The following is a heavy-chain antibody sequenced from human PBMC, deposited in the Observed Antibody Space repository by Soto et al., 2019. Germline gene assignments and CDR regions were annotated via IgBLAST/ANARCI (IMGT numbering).Heavy chain of an antibody. V-gene: IGHV1-18*01. CDR3: GFRAGFDF. CDR1: GFSSSTYA. D-gene: IGHD6-13*01. CDR2: ISADSGEP. Sequence: GASVKFSCKTSGFSSSTYAFRWVRRAPGQGLEWMGLISADSGEPRYAQQFQGRVAMTTDTSTRTAYMELRGLTSDATAVYYCGFRAGFDFWGQGTRVTVSS. J-gene: IGHJ4*02.